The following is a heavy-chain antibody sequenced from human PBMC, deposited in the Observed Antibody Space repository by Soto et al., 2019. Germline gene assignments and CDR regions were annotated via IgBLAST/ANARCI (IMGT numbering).Heavy chain of an antibody. D-gene: IGHD3-10*01. J-gene: IGHJ4*02. CDR1: GFTFSRYA. CDR3: ARSRRGEMALTIYSY. V-gene: IGHV3-30-3*01. Sequence: GGSLRLSWAASGFTFSRYAMHWVRQAPGKGLEWVAVISYDGSNKYYADSVKGRFTISRDNSKNTLYLQMNSLRAEDTAVYYCARSRRGEMALTIYSYWGQGTLVTV. CDR2: ISYDGSNK.